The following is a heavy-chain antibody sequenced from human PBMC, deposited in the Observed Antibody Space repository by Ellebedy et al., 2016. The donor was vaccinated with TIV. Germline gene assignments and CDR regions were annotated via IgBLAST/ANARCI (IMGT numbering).Heavy chain of an antibody. D-gene: IGHD1-1*01. CDR3: ARDLEASGAMDQ. V-gene: IGHV3-33*01. CDR1: GFTSNSYG. CDR2: IWFDGSNK. Sequence: PGGSLRLSCATSGFTSNSYGMHWVRQTPGKGLEWVAVIWFDGSNKFYGDSVKGRFTISRDNSRNTLFLQMNSLRAEDTAVYFCARDLEASGAMDQWGQGTLVTVSS. J-gene: IGHJ4*02.